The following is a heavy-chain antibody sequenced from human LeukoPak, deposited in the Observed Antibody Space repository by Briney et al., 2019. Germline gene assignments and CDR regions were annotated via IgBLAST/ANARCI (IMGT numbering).Heavy chain of an antibody. CDR2: IYYSGST. CDR3: ARVTGYVIEDYFDY. V-gene: IGHV4-59*01. J-gene: IGHJ4*02. Sequence: SETLSLTCTVSGGSISSYYWSWIRQPSGKGLEWIGYIYYSGSTNYNPSLKSRVTISVDTSKNQFSLKLRSVTAADTAVYYCARVTGYVIEDYFDYWGQGTLVTVSS. D-gene: IGHD3-22*01. CDR1: GGSISSYY.